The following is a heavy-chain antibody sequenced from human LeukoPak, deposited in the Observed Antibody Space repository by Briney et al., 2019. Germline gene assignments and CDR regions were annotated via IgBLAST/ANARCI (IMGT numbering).Heavy chain of an antibody. CDR1: GFTLSSHV. Sequence: GGSLRLSCAASGFTLSSHVVNWVRQAPGKGLEWVSGISGSGGDTYYADSVKGRFTISRDNSKNTLYLQMNSLRAEDTALYYCAKDRAYCGGDCYSPLDYWGQGTLVTVSS. D-gene: IGHD2-21*02. V-gene: IGHV3-23*01. CDR3: AKDRAYCGGDCYSPLDY. J-gene: IGHJ4*02. CDR2: ISGSGGDT.